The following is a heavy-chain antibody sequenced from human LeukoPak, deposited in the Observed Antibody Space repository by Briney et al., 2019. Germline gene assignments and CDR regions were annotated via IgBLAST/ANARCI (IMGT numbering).Heavy chain of an antibody. J-gene: IGHJ6*04. D-gene: IGHD2/OR15-2a*01. Sequence: GGSLRLSCAASGFTFSSYAMSWVRQAPGKGLEWVSAISGSGGSIYYADSVKGRFTISRDTAKNSLHLQMNSLSAEDTAVYYCARDLYEMDVWGKGTTVIVSS. CDR1: GFTFSSYA. CDR3: ARDLYEMDV. V-gene: IGHV3-23*01. CDR2: ISGSGGSI.